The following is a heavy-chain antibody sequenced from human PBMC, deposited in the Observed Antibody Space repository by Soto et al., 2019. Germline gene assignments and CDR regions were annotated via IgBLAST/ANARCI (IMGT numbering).Heavy chain of an antibody. J-gene: IGHJ4*02. CDR1: GGIFSSNT. CDR3: ASKAACGGDCYAFDS. Sequence: QVYLVQYGAEVKKPGSSVKISCKASGGIFSSNTINWVRQAAGQVLEWMGGIIPLFGTANYAEKFQGRVTITADKSTKTEYMELTSLRSEDTAFYYCASKAACGGDCYAFDSWGQGTLVTVSS. CDR2: IIPLFGTA. V-gene: IGHV1-69*06. D-gene: IGHD2-21*02.